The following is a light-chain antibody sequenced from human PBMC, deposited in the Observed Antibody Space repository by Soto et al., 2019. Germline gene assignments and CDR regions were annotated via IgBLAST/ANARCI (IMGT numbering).Light chain of an antibody. Sequence: DIQTTQSPSSLSASVGDRVTITCRASQSISSHLNWYQQKPGKAPNLLIYAAFSLHSGVPSRFSGSGSGTDFTLTISSLQPGDFASYYCQQSYNTPYTFGQGTRLEIK. V-gene: IGKV1-39*01. J-gene: IGKJ5*01. CDR3: QQSYNTPYT. CDR1: QSISSH. CDR2: AAF.